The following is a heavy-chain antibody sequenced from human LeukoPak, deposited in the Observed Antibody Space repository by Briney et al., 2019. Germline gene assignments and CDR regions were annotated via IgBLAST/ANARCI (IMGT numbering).Heavy chain of an antibody. CDR2: ISSSSSII. D-gene: IGHD2-2*01. J-gene: IGHJ6*03. V-gene: IGHV3-21*01. CDR1: EFSFSSYS. Sequence: GGSLRLSCEASEFSFSSYSLNWVRQAPGKGLEWVASISSSSSIIHYADSVKGRFTVSRDNAKNSLSLQMNSLRTEDTAVYYCARDPSTSQYYYYYYYMDVWGKGTTVTVSS. CDR3: ARDPSTSQYYYYYYYMDV.